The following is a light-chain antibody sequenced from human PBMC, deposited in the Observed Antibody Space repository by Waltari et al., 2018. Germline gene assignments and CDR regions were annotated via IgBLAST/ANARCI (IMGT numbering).Light chain of an antibody. CDR2: YDD. J-gene: IGLJ2*01. CDR3: AAWDITLNALI. CDR1: GSNIGDSA. V-gene: IGLV1-36*01. Sequence: QSALTQPPSVSGAPRQRVTISCSGSGSNIGDSAVHWYQQLPGKSPKLVISYDDILTSGVSDRFSGSRSGSSASLAISGLQSEDEAVYFCAAWDITLNALIFGGGTKLTVL.